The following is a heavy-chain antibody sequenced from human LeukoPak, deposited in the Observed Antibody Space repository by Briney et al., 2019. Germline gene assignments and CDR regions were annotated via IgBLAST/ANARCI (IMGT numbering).Heavy chain of an antibody. D-gene: IGHD2-15*01. J-gene: IGHJ3*02. V-gene: IGHV3-53*01. CDR1: GFTVSSNY. CDR3: TRGAYCSGGRCPGPFDI. CDR2: IYSGGST. Sequence: GSLRLSCAASGFTVSSNYIWVRQAPGKGLEWVSVIYSGGSTYYADSVKGRFTISRDNSKNTLYLQMNSLRTEDTAEYYCTRGAYCSGGRCPGPFDIWGQGTTVTVSS.